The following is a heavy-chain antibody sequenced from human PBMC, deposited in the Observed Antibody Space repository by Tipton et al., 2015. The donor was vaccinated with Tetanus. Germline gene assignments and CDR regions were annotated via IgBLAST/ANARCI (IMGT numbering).Heavy chain of an antibody. V-gene: IGHV4-39*01. J-gene: IGHJ1*01. CDR3: ARHRSSGWDFTR. D-gene: IGHD3-10*01. CDR1: SGSISSSSYY. CDR2: IYYSGST. Sequence: TLSLTCTVSSGSISSSSYYWGWIRQPPGKGLEWIGSIYYSGSTYYNPSLKSRVTISVDTSGNQFSLGRSSVTAADTAVYYCARHRSSGWDFTRWGQGTLVTVFS.